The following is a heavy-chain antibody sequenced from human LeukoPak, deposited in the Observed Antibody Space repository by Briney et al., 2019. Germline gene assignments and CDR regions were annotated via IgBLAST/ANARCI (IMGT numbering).Heavy chain of an antibody. CDR2: ISSSSSYI. D-gene: IGHD6-13*01. CDR3: ARELLSSSWYMALDY. Sequence: GGSLRLSCAASGFTFSRYWMHWVRQVPGKGLEWVSSISSSSSYIYYADSVKGRFTISRDNAKNSLYLQMNSLRAEDTAVYYCARELLSSSWYMALDYWGQGTLVTVSS. CDR1: GFTFSRYW. J-gene: IGHJ4*02. V-gene: IGHV3-21*01.